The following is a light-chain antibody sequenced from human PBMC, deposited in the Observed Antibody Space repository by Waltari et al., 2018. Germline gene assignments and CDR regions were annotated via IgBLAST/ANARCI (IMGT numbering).Light chain of an antibody. CDR1: QNIDTW. Sequence: DIHLTQSPSTLSASVGDRVIITCRASQNIDTWLAWYQQKPGKAPKLLIYKSSYLQRGVPSRFRGSGYGTEFTLTIDSLQPDDFATYHCQQYNSYSCGFGPGTTVDLK. J-gene: IGKJ3*01. CDR2: KSS. V-gene: IGKV1-5*03. CDR3: QQYNSYSCG.